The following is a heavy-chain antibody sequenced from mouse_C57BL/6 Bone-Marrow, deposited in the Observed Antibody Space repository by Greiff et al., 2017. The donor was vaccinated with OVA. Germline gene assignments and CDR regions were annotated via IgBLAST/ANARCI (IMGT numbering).Heavy chain of an antibody. Sequence: EVQLQRSGPELVKPGASVKIPCKASGYTFTDYNMDWVKQSHGKSLEWIGDINPNNGGTIYNQKFRGKATLTVDKSSSTAYMELRSLTSEDTAVYYCARGGYSNYFYWYFDVWGTGTTVTVSS. CDR3: ARGGYSNYFYWYFDV. V-gene: IGHV1-18*01. CDR2: INPNNGGT. J-gene: IGHJ1*03. CDR1: GYTFTDYN. D-gene: IGHD2-5*01.